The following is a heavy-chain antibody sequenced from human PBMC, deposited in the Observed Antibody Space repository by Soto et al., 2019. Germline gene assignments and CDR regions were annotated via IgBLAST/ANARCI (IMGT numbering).Heavy chain of an antibody. CDR2: ISGYNGNT. V-gene: IGHV1-18*04. CDR3: ARDREYYYDSSGNYYYHYGLDV. D-gene: IGHD3-22*01. CDR1: GYTFTDYG. J-gene: IGHJ6*02. Sequence: GASVKVSCKASGYTFTDYGISWVRQAPGQGLEWMGWISGYNGNTKYAQKFQGRVTMTTDTTTNTAYMELRSLRSDDTAVYYCARDREYYYDSSGNYYYHYGLDVWGQGTTVTVSS.